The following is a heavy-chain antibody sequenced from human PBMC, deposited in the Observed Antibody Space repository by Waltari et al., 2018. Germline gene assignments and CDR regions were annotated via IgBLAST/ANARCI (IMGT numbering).Heavy chain of an antibody. CDR1: GYTFTGYF. CDR3: AREGDSSSWHDY. V-gene: IGHV1-2*06. CDR2: INPNSGGT. Sequence: QVQLVQSGAEVKKPGASVKVSCKASGYTFTGYFLHWGRQAPGQGLEWMGRINPNSGGTNYAQKFQGRVTMTRDTSISTAYMELSRLRSDDTAVYYCAREGDSSSWHDYWGQGTLVTVSS. J-gene: IGHJ4*02. D-gene: IGHD6-13*01.